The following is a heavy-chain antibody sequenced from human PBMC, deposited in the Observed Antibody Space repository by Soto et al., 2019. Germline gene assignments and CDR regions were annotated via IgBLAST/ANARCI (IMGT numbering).Heavy chain of an antibody. CDR2: IKQDGSEK. CDR1: GFTFSSYW. D-gene: IGHD3-22*01. V-gene: IGHV3-7*01. J-gene: IGHJ2*01. Sequence: PGGSLRLSCAASGFTFSSYWMSWVRQAPGKGLEWVANIKQDGSEKYYVDSVKGRFTISRDNAKNSLYLQMNSLRAEDTAVYYCASTYYYDSSGYYPDWYFDLWGRGTLVTVLL. CDR3: ASTYYYDSSGYYPDWYFDL.